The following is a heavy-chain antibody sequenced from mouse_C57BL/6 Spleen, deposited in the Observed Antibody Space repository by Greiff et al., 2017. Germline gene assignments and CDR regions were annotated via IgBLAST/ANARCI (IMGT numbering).Heavy chain of an antibody. D-gene: IGHD1-1*01. Sequence: QVQLQQSGAELAKPGASVTLSCKASGYTFTSYWMHWVKQRPGQGLEWIGYINPSSGYTKYNQKFKDKATLTADKSSSTAYMQLSSLTYEDSAVYYCANYYGSSYDAMDYWGQGTSVTVSS. CDR1: GYTFTSYW. CDR3: ANYYGSSYDAMDY. V-gene: IGHV1-7*01. CDR2: INPSSGYT. J-gene: IGHJ4*01.